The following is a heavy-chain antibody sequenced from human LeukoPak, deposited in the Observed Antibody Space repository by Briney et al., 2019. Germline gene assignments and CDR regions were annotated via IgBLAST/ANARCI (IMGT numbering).Heavy chain of an antibody. J-gene: IGHJ4*02. CDR3: ARGLLGYSYVLPYDY. D-gene: IGHD5-18*01. V-gene: IGHV5-51*01. CDR1: GYSFTSYW. Sequence: GESLKISCKGSGYSFTSYWIGWVRQMPGKGLEWMGIIYPGDSDTRYSPSFQGQVTISADKSISTAYLQWSSLKASDTAMYYCARGLLGYSYVLPYDYWGQGTLVTVSS. CDR2: IYPGDSDT.